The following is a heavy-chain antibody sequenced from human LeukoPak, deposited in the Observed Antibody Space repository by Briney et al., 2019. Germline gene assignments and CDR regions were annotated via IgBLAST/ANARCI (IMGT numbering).Heavy chain of an antibody. J-gene: IGHJ6*02. V-gene: IGHV3-30-3*01. CDR1: GFTFSSYA. D-gene: IGHD5-18*01. CDR2: ISYDGSNK. CDR3: ARDPSRYSYGSATMDV. Sequence: GGSLRLSCAASGFTFSSYAMHWVRQAPGKGLEWVAVISYDGSNKYYADSVKGRFTISRDNSKNTLYLQMNSLRAEDTAVYYCARDPSRYSYGSATMDVWGQGTTVTVSS.